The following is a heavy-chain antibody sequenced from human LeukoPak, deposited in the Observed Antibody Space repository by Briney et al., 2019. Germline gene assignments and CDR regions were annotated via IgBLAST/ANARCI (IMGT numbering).Heavy chain of an antibody. CDR2: IKRKTDGGTI. CDR1: AFTFNNAW. Sequence: GGSLRLSCAASAFTFNNAWMSWVRQAPGKGLKWGGRIKRKTDGGTIEYAAPVKGRFTISRDDAKNLLSLQMISLRVEDTAVYYCARAGPRRDGSNSDYWGQGTLVTVSS. CDR3: ARAGPRRDGSNSDY. D-gene: IGHD5-24*01. J-gene: IGHJ4*02. V-gene: IGHV3-15*01.